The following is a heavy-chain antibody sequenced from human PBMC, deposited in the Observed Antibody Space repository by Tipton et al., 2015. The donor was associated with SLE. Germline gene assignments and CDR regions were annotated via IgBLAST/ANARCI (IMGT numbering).Heavy chain of an antibody. Sequence: LRLSCTVSGDSISSNFWNWIRQPPGRGLEWIGYLHYSGGTNYNPSLKSRVTISVDTSKNQFSLKLSSVTAADTAVYYSARGKGDQAFGIWGQGTMVTVSS. CDR2: LHYSGGT. D-gene: IGHD2-2*01. CDR1: GDSISSNF. J-gene: IGHJ3*02. V-gene: IGHV4-59*01. CDR3: ARGKGDQAFGI.